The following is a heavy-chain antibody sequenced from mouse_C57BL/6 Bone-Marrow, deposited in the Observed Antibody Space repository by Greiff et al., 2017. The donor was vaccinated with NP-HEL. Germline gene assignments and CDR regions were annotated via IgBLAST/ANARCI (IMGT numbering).Heavy chain of an antibody. J-gene: IGHJ1*03. CDR2: IYPGGGYT. D-gene: IGHD1-1*02. V-gene: IGHV1-63*01. Sequence: VQLQQSGAELVRPGTSVKMSCKASGYTFTNYWIGWAKQRPGHGLEWIGDIYPGGGYTNNNEKFKGKANLTADKSSSTAYMQFSGLTSEDSAIYYCARYGHWYFDVWGTGTTVTVSS. CDR3: ARYGHWYFDV. CDR1: GYTFTNYW.